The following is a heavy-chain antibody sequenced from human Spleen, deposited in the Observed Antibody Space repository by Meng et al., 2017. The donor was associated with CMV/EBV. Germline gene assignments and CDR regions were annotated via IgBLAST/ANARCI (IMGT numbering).Heavy chain of an antibody. D-gene: IGHD1-7*01. CDR1: GYSFTGYF. CDR3: ARSTGTTGYYYYGMDV. V-gene: IGHV1-2*02. CDR2: VNPNTGGA. Sequence: ASVKVSCKASGYSFTGYFMHWVRQAPGQGLEWMGWVNPNTGGANYAQKFQGRVNMTRDTSISTTYMELNRLRSDDTAVYYCARSTGTTGYYYYGMDVWGQGTTVTVSS. J-gene: IGHJ6*02.